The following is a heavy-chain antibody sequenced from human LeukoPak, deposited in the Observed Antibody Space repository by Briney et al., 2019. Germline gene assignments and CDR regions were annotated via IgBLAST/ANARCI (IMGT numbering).Heavy chain of an antibody. Sequence: GGSLRLSCAASGFTFSSYAMSWVRQAPGKGLEWVSYISSSGSTIYYADSVKGRFTISRDNAKNSLYLQMNSLRAEDTAVYYCASTRATFPYWFDPWGQGTLVTVSS. CDR1: GFTFSSYA. CDR3: ASTRATFPYWFDP. J-gene: IGHJ5*02. CDR2: ISSSGSTI. V-gene: IGHV3-48*04. D-gene: IGHD2-15*01.